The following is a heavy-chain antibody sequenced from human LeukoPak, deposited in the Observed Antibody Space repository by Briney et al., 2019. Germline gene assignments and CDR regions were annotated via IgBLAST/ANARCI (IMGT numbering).Heavy chain of an antibody. Sequence: GGSLRLSCAASGFTFSNAWMSWVRQAPGKGLEWVGRIKSKTDGGTTDYAAPVKGRFTISRDDSKNTLYLQMNSLKTEDTAVYYCTTDRTQWTTYYFDYWGQGTLVTVSS. CDR3: TTDRTQWTTYYFDY. CDR2: IKSKTDGGTT. CDR1: GFTFSNAW. D-gene: IGHD6-19*01. J-gene: IGHJ4*02. V-gene: IGHV3-15*01.